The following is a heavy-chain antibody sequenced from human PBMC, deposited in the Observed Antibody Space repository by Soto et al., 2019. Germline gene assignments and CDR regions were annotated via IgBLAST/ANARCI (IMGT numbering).Heavy chain of an antibody. CDR3: ARDDILTVYGCLDV. V-gene: IGHV4-30-4*01. D-gene: IGHD3-9*01. Sequence: SETLSLTCTVSGDSIRSGNHYWSWIRQPPGKGLEWIGYIYYSGSTYYSPSLKSRVTISVDTSKNQFSLKLNSVTAADTAVYYCARDDILTVYGCLDVWRQGTTVTVSA. CDR2: IYYSGST. J-gene: IGHJ6*01. CDR1: GDSIRSGNHY.